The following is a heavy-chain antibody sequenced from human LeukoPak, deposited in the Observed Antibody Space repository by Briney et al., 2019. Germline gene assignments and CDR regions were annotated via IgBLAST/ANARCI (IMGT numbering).Heavy chain of an antibody. D-gene: IGHD6-19*01. Sequence: SETLSLTCTVSGGSVSSGSYYWSWIRQPPGKGLEWIGYIYYSGSTNHNPSLKSRVTISVDTSKNQFSLELSSVTAADTAVYYCARVRSSGWLLSFDYWGQGTLVTVSS. CDR3: ARVRSSGWLLSFDY. CDR2: IYYSGST. V-gene: IGHV4-61*01. J-gene: IGHJ4*02. CDR1: GGSVSSGSYY.